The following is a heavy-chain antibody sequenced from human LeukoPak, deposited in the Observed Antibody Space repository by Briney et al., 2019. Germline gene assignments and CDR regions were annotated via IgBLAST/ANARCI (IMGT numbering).Heavy chain of an antibody. CDR1: GYTFTSYY. J-gene: IGHJ4*02. D-gene: IGHD3-22*01. CDR3: ARANYNDSSGYSLYYFDY. V-gene: IGHV1-46*01. Sequence: ASVKVSCKASGYTFTSYYMHWVRQAPGQGLEWMGIINPSGGSTSYAQKFQGRVTMTRDTSTSTVYMELSSLRSEDTAVYYCARANYNDSSGYSLYYFDYWGQGTLVTVSS. CDR2: INPSGGST.